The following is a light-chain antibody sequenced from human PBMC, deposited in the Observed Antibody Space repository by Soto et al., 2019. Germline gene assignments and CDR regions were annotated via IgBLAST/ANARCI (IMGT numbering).Light chain of an antibody. CDR3: SSFAGSTPYV. V-gene: IGLV2-8*01. CDR1: SSDVGDYNY. Sequence: QSALTQPPSASGSPGQSVTISCTGTSSDVGDYNYVSWYQQHPGKAPKLMIYEVSKRPSGAPDRFSGSKSGNTASLTVSGLRAEDEADYYCSSFAGSTPYVFGTGTKLTVL. J-gene: IGLJ1*01. CDR2: EVS.